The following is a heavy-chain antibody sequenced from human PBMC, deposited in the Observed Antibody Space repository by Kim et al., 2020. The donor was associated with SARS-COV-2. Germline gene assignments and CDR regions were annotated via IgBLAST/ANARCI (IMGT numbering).Heavy chain of an antibody. CDR1: GFIFGDFG. CDR3: TLVGRRLEFTD. CDR2: IRSNIYGGTT. J-gene: IGHJ4*02. Sequence: GGSLRLSCRTSGFIFGDFGMSWVRQAPGKGLEWVTFIRSNIYGGTTEYAASVRGRFSASRDDAKSVAYLQMNNLRTEDTGIYFCTLVGRRLEFTDWGQGTLVTVSS. D-gene: IGHD2-2*01. V-gene: IGHV3-49*04.